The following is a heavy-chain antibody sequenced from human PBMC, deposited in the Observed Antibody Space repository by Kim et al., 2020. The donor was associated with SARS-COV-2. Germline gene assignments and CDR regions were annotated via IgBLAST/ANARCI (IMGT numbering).Heavy chain of an antibody. J-gene: IGHJ4*01. D-gene: IGHD3-3*01. CDR1: GGSFSGYY. CDR2: INHSGST. V-gene: IGHV4-34*01. Sequence: SETLSLTCAVYGGSFSGYYWSWIRQPPGKGLEWIGEINHSGSTNYNPSLKSRVTISVDTSKNQFSLKLSSVTAADTAVYYCARGGRGTILRFLEWLLYF. CDR3: ARGGRGTILRFLEWLLYF.